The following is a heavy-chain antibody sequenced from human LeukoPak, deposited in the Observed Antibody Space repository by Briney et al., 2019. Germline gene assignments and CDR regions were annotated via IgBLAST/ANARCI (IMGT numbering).Heavy chain of an antibody. CDR1: GFTFSSYE. J-gene: IGHJ3*02. Sequence: GGSLRLSCAASGFTFSSYEMNWVRQAPGKGLEWVSYISSSGSTIYYADYVKGRFTISRDNAKNSLYMQMNSLRAEDTAVYYCARDFTRNAFDIWGQGTMVTVSS. V-gene: IGHV3-48*03. CDR2: ISSSGSTI. CDR3: ARDFTRNAFDI.